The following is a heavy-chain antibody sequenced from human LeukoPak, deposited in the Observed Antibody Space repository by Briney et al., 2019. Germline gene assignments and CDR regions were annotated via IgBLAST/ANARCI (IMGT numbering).Heavy chain of an antibody. CDR3: ARDHYYDSSGYSYRRRLTNAFDI. CDR2: INHSGST. V-gene: IGHV4-34*01. D-gene: IGHD3-22*01. CDR1: GGSFSGYY. Sequence: SETLSLTCAAYGGSFSGYYWSWIRQPPGKGLEWIGEINHSGSTNYNPSLKSRVTISVDTSKNQFSLKLSSVTAADTAVYYCARDHYYDSSGYSYRRRLTNAFDIWGQGTMVTVSS. J-gene: IGHJ3*02.